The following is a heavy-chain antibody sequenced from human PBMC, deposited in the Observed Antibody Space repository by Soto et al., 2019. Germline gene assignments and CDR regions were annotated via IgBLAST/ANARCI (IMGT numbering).Heavy chain of an antibody. Sequence: GQLLESGGGMVQPGGSLRLSCAASGFTFSSFAMNWVRLPPGRGLEWVAAVTSSASSTHYADSVKGRFTISRDNSKNTLYLQMNSLRADDTAVYDCAKGGAVLLDPFDVWGQGTMVTVSS. D-gene: IGHD1-26*01. CDR1: GFTFSSFA. CDR3: AKGGAVLLDPFDV. CDR2: VTSSASST. J-gene: IGHJ3*01. V-gene: IGHV3-23*01.